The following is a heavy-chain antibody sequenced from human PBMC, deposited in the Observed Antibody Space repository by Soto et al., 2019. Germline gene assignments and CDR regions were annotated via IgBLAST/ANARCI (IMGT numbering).Heavy chain of an antibody. D-gene: IGHD2-15*01. CDR3: ARVEDIVVVVAATLNFDY. CDR2: ISAYNGNT. CDR1: GYTFTSYG. Sequence: ASVKVSCKASGYTFTSYGISWVRQAPGQGLVWMGWISAYNGNTNYEQKLQGRVTMTTDTSTSTAYMELRSLRSDDTAVYYCARVEDIVVVVAATLNFDYWGQGTLVTVSS. J-gene: IGHJ4*02. V-gene: IGHV1-18*04.